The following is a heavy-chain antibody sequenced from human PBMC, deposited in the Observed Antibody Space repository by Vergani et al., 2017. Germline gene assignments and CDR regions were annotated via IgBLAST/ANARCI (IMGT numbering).Heavy chain of an antibody. J-gene: IGHJ4*02. D-gene: IGHD2/OR15-2a*01. V-gene: IGHV3-23*01. CDR1: GFTFSNSA. CDR2: ISGHGDRT. CDR3: AREERSNTSPFVGD. Sequence: EVHLLESGGGQVEAGGSLRLSCEASGFTFSNSAMSWVRQTSGKGLEWVSAISGHGDRTYYADSVKGRFTISRDNSKNTVYLQMNSLKAEDRATYYCAREERSNTSPFVGDWGQGTLVTV.